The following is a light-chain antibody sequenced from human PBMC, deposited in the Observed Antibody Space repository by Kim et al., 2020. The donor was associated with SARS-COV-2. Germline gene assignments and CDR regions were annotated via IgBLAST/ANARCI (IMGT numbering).Light chain of an antibody. J-gene: IGLJ1*01. Sequence: SVALGQAVRITRQGDSLRSYYASGYQQKPGQAPVLVIYGKTNRPSGIPDRFSGSSTGNTASLVITGAQAEDEADYYCNSRDSSFYVFGTGTKVTVL. CDR3: NSRDSSFYV. CDR1: SLRSYY. CDR2: GKT. V-gene: IGLV3-19*01.